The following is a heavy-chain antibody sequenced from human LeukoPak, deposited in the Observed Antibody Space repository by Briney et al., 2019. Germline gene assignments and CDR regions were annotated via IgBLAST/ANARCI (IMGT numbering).Heavy chain of an antibody. CDR3: ARDSGNYLDAFDI. D-gene: IGHD1-7*01. J-gene: IGHJ3*02. CDR2: ISSSSSYI. V-gene: IGHV3-21*01. Sequence: PSETLSLTCTVSNYSISSGYYWAWIRQPPGKGLEWVSSISSSSSYIYYADSVKGRFTISRDNAKNSLYLQMNSLRAEDTAVYYCARDSGNYLDAFDIWGQGTMVTVSS. CDR1: NYSISSGYY.